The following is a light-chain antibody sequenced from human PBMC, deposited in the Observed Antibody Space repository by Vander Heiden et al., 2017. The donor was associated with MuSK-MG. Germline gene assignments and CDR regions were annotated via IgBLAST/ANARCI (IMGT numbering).Light chain of an antibody. CDR2: RNN. CDR1: SSNIGSNT. CDR3: VAWDDSLSGPV. Sequence: TISCSGSSSNIGSNTVNWYKQLPGAAPKLLIYRNNQRPQGVPDRFSGSKSGTSASLAISGLQSKDEADYYCVAWDDSLSGPVFGGGTKLTVL. J-gene: IGLJ2*01. V-gene: IGLV1-44*01.